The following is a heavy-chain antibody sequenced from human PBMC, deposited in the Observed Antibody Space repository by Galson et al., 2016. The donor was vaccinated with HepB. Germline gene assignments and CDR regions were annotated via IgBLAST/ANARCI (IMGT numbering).Heavy chain of an antibody. D-gene: IGHD3-16*02. J-gene: IGHJ3*02. Sequence: SLRLSCADSGFTFKSYAMYWVRQAPGKGLEWVAVTSHDGNSNSYADSVKGRFTISRDNSKNTLYLQMNSLRVEDKAVYYCASFGVVIAYDAFDIWGQGTMVTVSS. CDR1: GFTFKSYA. CDR3: ASFGVVIAYDAFDI. V-gene: IGHV3-30-3*01. CDR2: TSHDGNSN.